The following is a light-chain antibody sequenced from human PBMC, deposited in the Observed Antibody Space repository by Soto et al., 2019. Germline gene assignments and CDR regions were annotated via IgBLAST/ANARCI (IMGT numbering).Light chain of an antibody. CDR3: QSVDSSGTYVV. V-gene: IGLV3-25*03. Sequence: SYELTQPPSVSVSPGQTARITCSGDAPPKQYAYWYHQKPGQAPVLVIYKDTERPSGIPERISGSSSGTTVTLTISGVQAEDEADYYCQSVDSSGTYVVFGGGTKLTVL. CDR1: APPKQY. J-gene: IGLJ2*01. CDR2: KDT.